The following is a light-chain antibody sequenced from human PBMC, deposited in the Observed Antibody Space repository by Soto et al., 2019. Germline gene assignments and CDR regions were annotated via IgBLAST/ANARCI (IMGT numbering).Light chain of an antibody. CDR3: QQYGNSIPIT. Sequence: DIQMTQTPSSLSASVGDRVTITCRASQSISSYLNWYQQKPGKAPKLLIYDASNLETGVPSRFSGSGSGTDFTFTISSLQPEDFAVYYCQQYGNSIPITFGQGTLLEIK. CDR2: DAS. V-gene: IGKV1-33*01. J-gene: IGKJ5*01. CDR1: QSISSY.